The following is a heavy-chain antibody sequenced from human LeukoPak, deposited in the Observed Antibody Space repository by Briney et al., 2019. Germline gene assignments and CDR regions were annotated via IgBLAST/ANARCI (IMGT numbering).Heavy chain of an antibody. D-gene: IGHD3-10*01. Sequence: ETLSLTCAVSGGSISSSNWWSWVRQAPGEGLEWVSAISGSGGSTYYADSVKGRFTISRDNSKNTLYLQMNSLRAEDTAVYYCAKNEGRGVTNPNLFDYWGQGTLVTVSS. V-gene: IGHV3-23*01. J-gene: IGHJ4*02. CDR1: GGSISSSN. CDR3: AKNEGRGVTNPNLFDY. CDR2: ISGSGGST.